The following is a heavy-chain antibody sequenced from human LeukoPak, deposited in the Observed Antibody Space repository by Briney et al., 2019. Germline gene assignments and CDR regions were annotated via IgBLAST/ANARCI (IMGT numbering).Heavy chain of an antibody. CDR1: GFTFTRYG. CDR2: IQYDGSNK. Sequence: PGGSLRLSCTTSGFTFTRYGMHWVRQAPGKGLECVTFIQYDGSNKYYADSVKGRFTISRDDSKNTVYLQMSSLRTEDSGIYYCAKDCQLRGGGDCLDYWGQGALATVSS. D-gene: IGHD2-21*01. CDR3: AKDCQLRGGGDCLDY. V-gene: IGHV3-30*02. J-gene: IGHJ4*02.